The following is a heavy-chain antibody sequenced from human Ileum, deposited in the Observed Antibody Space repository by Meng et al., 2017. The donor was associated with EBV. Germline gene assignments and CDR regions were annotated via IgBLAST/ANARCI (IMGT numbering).Heavy chain of an antibody. CDR2: VYHDGAT. CDR1: GDSVSGSDW. D-gene: IGHD3-10*01. J-gene: IGHJ4*02. V-gene: IGHV4-4*01. CDR3: ARSSPIVRGLDY. Sequence: QVHVQDSGPGLVKPARTLSLTCAVSGDSVSGSDWGSWVRQPPGKGLEWIGEVYHDGATNYHPSLKSRVTISLDKSKNEVNLHLNSLTAADTAVYFCARSSPIVRGLDYWGQGTLVTVSS.